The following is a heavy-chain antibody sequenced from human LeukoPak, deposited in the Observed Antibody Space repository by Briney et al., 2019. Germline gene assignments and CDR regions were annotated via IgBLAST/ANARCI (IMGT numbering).Heavy chain of an antibody. CDR1: RFTSTNYA. J-gene: IGHJ4*02. Sequence: GGSLSLSCAPSRFTSTNYALSWIRQAPREGLEWVSTICSSVGRTYYRDSVKGRFTVSRDNSKDSVYLQMYSLRADDTAVYYCAKDLRGKSSGYYLRGDYFDDWGQGTLVTVSS. V-gene: IGHV3-23*01. CDR2: ICSSVGRT. CDR3: AKDLRGKSSGYYLRGDYFDD. D-gene: IGHD3-22*01.